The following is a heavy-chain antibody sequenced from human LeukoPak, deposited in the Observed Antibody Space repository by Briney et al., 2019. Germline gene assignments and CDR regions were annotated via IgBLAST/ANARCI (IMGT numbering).Heavy chain of an antibody. D-gene: IGHD5-18*01. CDR3: ARDCSYGPCDY. CDR2: INPSGGST. J-gene: IGHJ4*02. Sequence: ASVNVSRTSSGYTFTSYYMYWVRHAPGQGLERMGIINPSGGSTSYAQQFQGRGTMTSDMSTSTVYMELRNLRSEDTAVYYCARDCSYGPCDYWGERTLVTVSS. V-gene: IGHV1-46*01. CDR1: GYTFTSYY.